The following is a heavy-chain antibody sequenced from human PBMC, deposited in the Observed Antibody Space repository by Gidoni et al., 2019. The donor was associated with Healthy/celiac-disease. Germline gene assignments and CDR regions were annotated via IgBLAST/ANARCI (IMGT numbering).Heavy chain of an antibody. J-gene: IGHJ4*02. CDR2: IIPIFGTA. CDR1: GGHFSSYA. Sequence: QVQLVQSGAEVKKPGSSVKVSCKASGGHFSSYAISWVRQAPGQGLEWMGGIIPIFGTANYAQKFQGRVTITADESTSTAYMELSSLRSEDTAVYYCARDGSDGYNSWLTYYWGQGTLVTVSS. D-gene: IGHD5-12*01. CDR3: ARDGSDGYNSWLTYY. V-gene: IGHV1-69*01.